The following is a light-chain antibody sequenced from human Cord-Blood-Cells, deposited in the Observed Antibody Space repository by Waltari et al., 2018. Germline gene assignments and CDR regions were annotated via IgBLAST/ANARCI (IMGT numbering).Light chain of an antibody. J-gene: IGKJ4*01. CDR2: AAS. Sequence: DIQMTQSPSSPSASVGDRGTFTCLASQSISSYLTWYQQKQGKAPKLLIYAASSLQSGVPSRFSGSGSGTDFTLTISSLQPEDFATYYCQQSYSTPRTFGGGTTVEIK. CDR1: QSISSY. CDR3: QQSYSTPRT. V-gene: IGKV1-39*01.